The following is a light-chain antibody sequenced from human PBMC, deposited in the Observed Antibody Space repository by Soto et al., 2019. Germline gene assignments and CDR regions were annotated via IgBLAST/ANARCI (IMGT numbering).Light chain of an antibody. V-gene: IGKV3D-20*02. CDR1: QSVSSGY. J-gene: IGKJ5*01. CDR3: QQRHMWPIT. Sequence: VLPQPPGTLSLSPGERAQLSCRASQSVSSGYLAWYQQKPGQAPRLLIYGASSRATGIPDRFSGSGSGTDFTLTISRLEPEDSAVYYCQQRHMWPITFGQGTRLEIK. CDR2: GAS.